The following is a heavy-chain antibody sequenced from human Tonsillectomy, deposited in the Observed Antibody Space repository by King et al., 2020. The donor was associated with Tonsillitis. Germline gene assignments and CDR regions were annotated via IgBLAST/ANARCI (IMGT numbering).Heavy chain of an antibody. J-gene: IGHJ4*02. V-gene: IGHV3-30*18. Sequence: VQLVESGGGVVQPGRSLRLSCTASGFIFSSYGMHWVRQAPGKGLEWVAVISYDGTNKYYTDYVKGRFTISRDNSKNTLYLQMNSLRAEDTAVYYCAKEEGGRGYYAGIDYWGPGTLVTVSS. D-gene: IGHD3-22*01. CDR2: ISYDGTNK. CDR1: GFIFSSYG. CDR3: AKEEGGRGYYAGIDY.